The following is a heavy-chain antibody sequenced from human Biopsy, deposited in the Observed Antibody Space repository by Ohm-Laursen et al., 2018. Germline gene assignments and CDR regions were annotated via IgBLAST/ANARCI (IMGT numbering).Heavy chain of an antibody. CDR2: IYTSGIT. CDR1: GGSLSSYS. V-gene: IGHV4-4*07. Sequence: SETLSLTCTVSGGSLSSYSWSWIRQPAGKGLEWIGQIYTSGITNYNPSLKSRVTMSVDTSKNEFSLRVSSVTAADTAVYYCARDRDRRGWFDPWGQRTLVTVSS. D-gene: IGHD1-14*01. J-gene: IGHJ5*02. CDR3: ARDRDRRGWFDP.